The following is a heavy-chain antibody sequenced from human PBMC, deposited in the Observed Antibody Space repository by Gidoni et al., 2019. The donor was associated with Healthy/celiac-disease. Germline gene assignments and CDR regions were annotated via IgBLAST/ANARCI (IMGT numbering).Heavy chain of an antibody. V-gene: IGHV3-30*04. J-gene: IGHJ6*03. D-gene: IGHD3-3*01. CDR3: ARGGITIFGVVIISPGPFNMDV. CDR2: ISYDGSNK. CDR1: GFTFRSYA. Sequence: QVQLVESGGGVVQPGRSLRLSCAASGFTFRSYAMHWVRQAPGKGLEWVAVISYDGSNKYYADSVKGRFTISRDNSKNTLYLQMNSLRAEDTAVYYCARGGITIFGVVIISPGPFNMDVWGKGTTVTVSS.